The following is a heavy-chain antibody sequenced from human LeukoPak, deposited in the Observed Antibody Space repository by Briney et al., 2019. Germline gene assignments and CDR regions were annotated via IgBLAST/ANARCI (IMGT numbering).Heavy chain of an antibody. CDR1: GFTFNSYA. D-gene: IGHD6-19*01. CDR3: AKAGIGVVGYFDY. Sequence: LTGGSLRLSCAASGFTFNSYAMSWVRQAPGKGLEWVSAIRVSGGGTYYADSVKGRFTISRDNSKNMLYLQMNSLRDEDTALYYCAKAGIGVVGYFDYWGQGTLVTVSS. CDR2: IRVSGGGT. V-gene: IGHV3-23*01. J-gene: IGHJ4*02.